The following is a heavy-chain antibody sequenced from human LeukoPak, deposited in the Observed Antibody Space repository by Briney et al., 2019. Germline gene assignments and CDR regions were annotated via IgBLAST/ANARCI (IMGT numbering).Heavy chain of an antibody. J-gene: IGHJ4*02. D-gene: IGHD1-26*01. CDR2: ISAYNGNT. CDR1: GYIFTKYG. CDR3: ARAGYSRFVDDLDY. Sequence: ASVKVSCKASGYIFTKYGINWVRQAPGQGLEWMGWISAYNGNTKYTQKLQDRVTMTTDTSTSTAYMELKTLRSDDTAVYFCARAGYSRFVDDLDYWGQGTLVTVSS. V-gene: IGHV1-18*01.